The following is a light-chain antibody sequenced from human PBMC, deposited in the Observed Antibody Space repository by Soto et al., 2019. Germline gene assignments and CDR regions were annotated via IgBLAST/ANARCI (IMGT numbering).Light chain of an antibody. J-gene: IGLJ2*01. CDR1: SGHSGNP. V-gene: IGLV4-69*01. Sequence: QAVVTQSPSASASLGASVNLTCSLDSGHSGNPIAWHQQQPEKGPRYLMKVNSDGSHRKGDGIPDRFSGSSSGAERYLTISSLQSEDEADYYCQTWGTGIVFGGGTKLTVL. CDR3: QTWGTGIV. CDR2: VNSDGSH.